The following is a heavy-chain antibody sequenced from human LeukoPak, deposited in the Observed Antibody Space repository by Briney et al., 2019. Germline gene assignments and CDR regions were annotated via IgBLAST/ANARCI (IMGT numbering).Heavy chain of an antibody. Sequence: GGSLRLSCAASGFTFSSYGMHWVRQAPGKGLEGVAVISYDGSNKYYADSVKGRFTISRDNSKNTLYLQMNSLRAEDTAVYYCAKDQDSYGYDYWGQGTLVTVSS. CDR1: GFTFSSYG. CDR3: AKDQDSYGYDY. D-gene: IGHD5-18*01. CDR2: ISYDGSNK. V-gene: IGHV3-30*18. J-gene: IGHJ4*02.